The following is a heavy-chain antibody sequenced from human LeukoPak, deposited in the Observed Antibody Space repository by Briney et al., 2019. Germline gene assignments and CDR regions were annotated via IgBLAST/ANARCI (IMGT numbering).Heavy chain of an antibody. D-gene: IGHD6-6*01. CDR1: GYTFSSYA. V-gene: IGHV1-69*06. CDR2: IIPMFGTT. CDR3: ARGADWQLLEYYYYYMDV. Sequence: SVKVSCKTSGYTFSSYAISWVRQAPGQGLEWMGGIIPMFGTTNYAQKFQGRVTITADISTTTAYMELRSLRSEDTAVYYCARGADWQLLEYYYYYMDVWGKGTTVTVSS. J-gene: IGHJ6*03.